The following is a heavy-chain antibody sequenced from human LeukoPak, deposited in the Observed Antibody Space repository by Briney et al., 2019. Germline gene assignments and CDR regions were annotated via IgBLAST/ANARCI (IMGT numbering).Heavy chain of an antibody. CDR3: ARGISSGWSGIISAHNWFDP. J-gene: IGHJ5*02. Sequence: GGSLRLSCAASGFTFSSYEMNWVRQAPGKGLEWGSYISSSGSTIYYADSVKGRFTISRDNAKNSLYLQMNSLRAEDTAVYCCARGISSGWSGIISAHNWFDPWGQGTLVTVSS. CDR1: GFTFSSYE. CDR2: ISSSGSTI. D-gene: IGHD6-19*01. V-gene: IGHV3-48*03.